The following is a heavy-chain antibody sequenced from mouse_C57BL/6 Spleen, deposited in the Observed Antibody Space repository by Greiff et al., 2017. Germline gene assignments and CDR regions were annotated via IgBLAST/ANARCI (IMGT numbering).Heavy chain of an antibody. J-gene: IGHJ3*01. CDR2: IYPGSGST. V-gene: IGHV1-55*01. CDR3: ARSYYGSSYGFAY. D-gene: IGHD1-1*01. CDR1: GYTFTSYW. Sequence: QVQLQQSGAELVKPGASVKMSCKASGYTFTSYWITWVKQRPGQGLEWIGDIYPGSGSTNYKEKFKSKATLTVDTSSSTAYMQLSSLTSEDSAVYYCARSYYGSSYGFAYWGQGTLVTVSA.